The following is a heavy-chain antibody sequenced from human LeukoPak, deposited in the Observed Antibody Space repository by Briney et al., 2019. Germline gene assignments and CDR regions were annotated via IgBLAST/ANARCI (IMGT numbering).Heavy chain of an antibody. J-gene: IGHJ3*02. CDR2: IYYSGST. CDR3: ARDSSNAFDI. CDR1: GGSISSSSYY. V-gene: IGHV4-39*07. Sequence: PSETLSLTCTVSGGSISSSSYYWGWIRQPPGKGLEWIGSIYYSGSTYYNPSLKSRVTISVDTSKNQFSLKLSSVTAADTAVYYCARDSSNAFDIWGQGTMVTVSS. D-gene: IGHD2-2*01.